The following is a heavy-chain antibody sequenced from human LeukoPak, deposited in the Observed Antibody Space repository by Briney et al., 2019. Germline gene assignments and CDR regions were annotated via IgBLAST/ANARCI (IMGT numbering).Heavy chain of an antibody. D-gene: IGHD6-19*01. CDR2: ISWNSGSI. CDR1: GFTFDDYA. Sequence: GGSLRLSCAASGFTFDDYAMHWVRQAPGKGLEWVSGISWNSGSIGYADSVKGRFTISRGNAKNSLYLQMNSLRAEDTALYYCAKDIVDSSGFDYWGQGTTVTVSS. V-gene: IGHV3-9*01. J-gene: IGHJ4*03. CDR3: AKDIVDSSGFDY.